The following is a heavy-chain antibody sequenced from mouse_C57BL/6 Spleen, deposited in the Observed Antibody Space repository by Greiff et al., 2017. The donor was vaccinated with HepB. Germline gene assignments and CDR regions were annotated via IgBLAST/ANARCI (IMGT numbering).Heavy chain of an antibody. CDR3: ARPDGNYVWFAY. V-gene: IGHV5-17*01. J-gene: IGHJ3*01. Sequence: EVKLMESGGGLVKPGGSLKLSCAASGFTFSDYGMHWVRQAPEKGLEWVAYISSGSSTIYYADTVKGRFTISRDNAKNTLFLQMTSLRSKDTAMYYCARPDGNYVWFAYWGQGTLVTVSA. D-gene: IGHD2-1*01. CDR1: GFTFSDYG. CDR2: ISSGSSTI.